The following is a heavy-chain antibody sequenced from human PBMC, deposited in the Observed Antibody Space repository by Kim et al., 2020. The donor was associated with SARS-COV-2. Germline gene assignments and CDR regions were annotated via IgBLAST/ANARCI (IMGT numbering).Heavy chain of an antibody. CDR2: IYYSGST. Sequence: SETLSLTCTVSGGSISSSSYYWGWIRQPPGKGLEWIGSIYYSGSTYYNPSLKSRVTISVDTSKNQFSLKLSSVTAADTAVYYCARRVVRGVIIYYYYGMDVWGQGTTVTVSS. D-gene: IGHD3-10*01. V-gene: IGHV4-39*01. CDR3: ARRVVRGVIIYYYYGMDV. CDR1: GGSISSSSYY. J-gene: IGHJ6*02.